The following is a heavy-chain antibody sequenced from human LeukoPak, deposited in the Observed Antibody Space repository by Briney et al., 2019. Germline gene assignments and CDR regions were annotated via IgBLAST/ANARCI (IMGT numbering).Heavy chain of an antibody. V-gene: IGHV4-39*02. CDR1: GGSISSSSYY. D-gene: IGHD2-15*01. CDR2: IYYSGST. Sequence: SETLSLTCTVSGGSISSSSYYWGWIRQPPGKGLEWIGSIYYSGSTYYNPSLKSRVTISVDTSKNQFSLKLSPVTAADTAVYYCARDRGRGYFDYWGQGTLVTVSS. CDR3: ARDRGRGYFDY. J-gene: IGHJ4*02.